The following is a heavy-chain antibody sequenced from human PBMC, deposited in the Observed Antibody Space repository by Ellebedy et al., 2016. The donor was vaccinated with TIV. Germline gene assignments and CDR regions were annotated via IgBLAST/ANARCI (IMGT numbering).Heavy chain of an antibody. CDR3: AAWGQNYYDSSDYFYPFDL. J-gene: IGHJ6*02. CDR1: GFTFTRSA. Sequence: SVKVSCXASGFTFTRSAVQWVRQARGQRLEWIGWIVVGSGHTNYAQSFQGRVTISRDMSTGTAYMELSSLRSEDTAVYYCAAWGQNYYDSSDYFYPFDLWGQGTTVTVSS. CDR2: IVVGSGHT. D-gene: IGHD3-22*01. V-gene: IGHV1-58*01.